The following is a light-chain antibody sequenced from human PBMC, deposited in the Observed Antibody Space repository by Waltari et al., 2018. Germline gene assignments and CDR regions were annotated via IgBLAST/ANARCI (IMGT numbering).Light chain of an antibody. J-gene: IGKJ2*01. Sequence: DIVMTQSPDSLAVSLGERATINCKSIQSVLYSSNNLNYLAWYQQNPGQPPKLLIYWASTRESGVPDRFSGSGSGTDFTLTISSLQAEDVAVYYCQQFYSTPYTFGQGTKLEIK. CDR3: QQFYSTPYT. V-gene: IGKV4-1*01. CDR1: QSVLYSSNNLNY. CDR2: WAS.